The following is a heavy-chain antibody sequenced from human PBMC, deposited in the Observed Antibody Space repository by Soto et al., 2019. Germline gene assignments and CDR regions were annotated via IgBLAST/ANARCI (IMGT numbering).Heavy chain of an antibody. CDR1: GFIFGNYM. CDR2: IRDGGEST. CDR3: APHVHCSGGSCHYDAFDI. V-gene: IGHV3-23*01. Sequence: EVQWLESGGGLVQPGESLRLSCAFSGFIFGNYMMTWVRQAPGKGLEWVSTIRDGGESTYYADSVKGRFTISRDNSKNTFDLQMDSLGVEDTAVYYCAPHVHCSGGSCHYDAFDIRGQGTMVTVSS. D-gene: IGHD2-15*01. J-gene: IGHJ3*02.